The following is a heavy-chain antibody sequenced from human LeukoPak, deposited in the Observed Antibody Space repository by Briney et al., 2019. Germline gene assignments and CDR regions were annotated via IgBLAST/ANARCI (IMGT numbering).Heavy chain of an antibody. V-gene: IGHV5-51*01. D-gene: IGHD6-19*01. CDR2: IYPGDSDT. J-gene: IGHJ4*02. Sequence: GESLQTSCKGSGSSFTTYWIGWVRQVPGKGLEWMGIIYPGDSDTRYSPSFQGHVTISADKSISTAYLQWSSLKASDTAMYYCARHTYNNGWWGGDYWGQGTLVTVSS. CDR1: GSSFTTYW. CDR3: ARHTYNNGWWGGDY.